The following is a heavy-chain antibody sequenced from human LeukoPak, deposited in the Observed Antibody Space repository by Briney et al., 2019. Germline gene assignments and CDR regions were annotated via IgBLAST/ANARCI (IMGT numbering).Heavy chain of an antibody. D-gene: IGHD5-12*01. CDR3: ARTEWLQRVGFDY. J-gene: IGHJ4*02. V-gene: IGHV1-2*02. CDR2: LNPNSGGT. Sequence: GASVKVSCKASGYTFTGYYMHWVRQAPGQGLEWMGWLNPNSGGTTYAQKFQGRVTMTRDTSIRTAYMELSRLRFDDTAVYYCARTEWLQRVGFDYWGKGNLVTVSS. CDR1: GYTFTGYY.